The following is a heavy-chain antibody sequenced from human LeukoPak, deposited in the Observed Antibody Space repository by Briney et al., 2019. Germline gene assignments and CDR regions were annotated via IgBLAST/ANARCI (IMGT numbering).Heavy chain of an antibody. CDR2: ISSGSTI. CDR3: ASTQ. V-gene: IGHV3-48*03. Sequence: GGSLRLSCAASGFTFSSYEMNWVRQAPGKGLEWVSYISSGSTIYDADSVKGRFTISRDNSKNTLYLQMNSLRAEDTAVYYCASTQGGQGTLVTVSS. CDR1: GFTFSSYE. J-gene: IGHJ4*02.